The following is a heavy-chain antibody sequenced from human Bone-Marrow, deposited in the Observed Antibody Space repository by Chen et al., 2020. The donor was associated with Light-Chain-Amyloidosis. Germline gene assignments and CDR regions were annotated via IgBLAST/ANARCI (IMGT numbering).Heavy chain of an antibody. CDR3: ARTTLRYLDY. V-gene: IGHV3-74*01. D-gene: IGHD3-9*01. Sequence: EVLLVESGGEVVQPGGSLRLSCTASGFSVSTYWMHLVRQSPGKGLVSVSRTNSAGTSTTYADSVKGRFTVSRDNTKNTMYLEMNSLRVEDTAVYYCARTTLRYLDYWGQGTLVTVSS. J-gene: IGHJ4*02. CDR2: TNSAGTST. CDR1: GFSVSTYW.